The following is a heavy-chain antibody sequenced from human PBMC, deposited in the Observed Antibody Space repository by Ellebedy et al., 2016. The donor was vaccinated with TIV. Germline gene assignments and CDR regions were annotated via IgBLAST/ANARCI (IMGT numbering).Heavy chain of an antibody. CDR2: IYSSGST. J-gene: IGHJ3*02. CDR1: GGSISSYY. D-gene: IGHD1-26*01. Sequence: GSLRLXCTVSGGSISSYYWSWIRQPAGKGLEWIGRIYSSGSTIYNPSLKSRLTMSVDTSNNQFSLKLRSVTAADTAVYFCARGWSYYVEAFDIWGQGTMVTVSS. CDR3: ARGWSYYVEAFDI. V-gene: IGHV4-4*07.